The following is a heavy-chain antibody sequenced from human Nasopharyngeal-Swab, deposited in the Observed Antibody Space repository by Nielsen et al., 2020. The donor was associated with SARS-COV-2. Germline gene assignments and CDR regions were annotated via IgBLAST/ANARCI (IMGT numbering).Heavy chain of an antibody. Sequence: SETLSLTCTVSGGSISSSSYYWGWIRQPPRKGLEWIGSIYYSGSTYYNPSLKSRVTISVDTSKNQSSLKLSSVTAADTAVYYCARGLQYYDFWSGHYATNWFDPWGQGTLVTVSS. D-gene: IGHD3-3*01. CDR2: IYYSGST. J-gene: IGHJ5*02. V-gene: IGHV4-39*07. CDR1: GGSISSSSYY. CDR3: ARGLQYYDFWSGHYATNWFDP.